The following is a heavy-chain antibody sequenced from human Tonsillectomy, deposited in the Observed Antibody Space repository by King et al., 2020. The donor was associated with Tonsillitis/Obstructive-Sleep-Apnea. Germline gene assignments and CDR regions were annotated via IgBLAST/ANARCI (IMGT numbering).Heavy chain of an antibody. CDR3: VRDSGTRDLEWSLGLNWFDP. V-gene: IGHV3-21*06. J-gene: IGHJ5*02. Sequence: VQLVESGGGLVKPGGSLRLSCAASGFTFSSYTMSWVRQAPGKGLEWVSSISGSTTYIYYADSLRGRFTISRDNSKNSLYLQMNSLRAEDTAVYYCVRDSGTRDLEWSLGLNWFDPWGQGTLVTVSS. D-gene: IGHD3-3*01. CDR2: ISGSTTYI. CDR1: GFTFSSYT.